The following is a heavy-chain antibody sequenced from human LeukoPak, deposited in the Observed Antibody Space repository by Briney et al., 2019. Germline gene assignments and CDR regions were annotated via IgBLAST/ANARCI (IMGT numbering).Heavy chain of an antibody. CDR3: ARLVDYDNSGDPDIFDI. Sequence: SETLSLTCIVSSGFISSYYWSWIRQTPGKGLEWIAFINYSGRIKYNPSLQSRVSISLDTSKNHFSMQLRSVMAADTAVYYCARLVDYDNSGDPDIFDIWGQGTIVSIS. CDR1: SGFISSYY. V-gene: IGHV4-59*01. CDR2: INYSGRI. D-gene: IGHD3-22*01. J-gene: IGHJ3*02.